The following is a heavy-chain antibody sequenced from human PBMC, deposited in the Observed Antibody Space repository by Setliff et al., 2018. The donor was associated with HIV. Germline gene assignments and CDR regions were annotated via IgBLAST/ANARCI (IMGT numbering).Heavy chain of an antibody. D-gene: IGHD1-26*01. Sequence: PSETLSLTCVVSGYSISSGYYWGWIRQPPGKRLEWIASIYHTERDYYNTSLRSRVSISVDTSKNQVSLRLSSVTPADTAVYYCTRHLGGPDSGSSSWGPGTLVTVSS. CDR1: GYSISSGYY. CDR2: IYHTERD. V-gene: IGHV4-38-2*01. J-gene: IGHJ5*02. CDR3: TRHLGGPDSGSSS.